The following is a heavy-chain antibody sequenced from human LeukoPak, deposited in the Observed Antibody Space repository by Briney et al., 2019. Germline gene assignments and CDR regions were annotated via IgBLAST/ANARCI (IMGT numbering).Heavy chain of an antibody. CDR2: IKQSGST. CDR3: ARGPSGY. J-gene: IGHJ4*02. Sequence: SETLSLTCAVYGGSFSGYYWSWIRQPPGKGLEWIGEIKQSGSTNYNPSLKSRVTISVDTSKNQFSLKLGSVTAADTAVYYCARGPSGYWGQGTLVTVSS. CDR1: GGSFSGYY. V-gene: IGHV4-34*01. D-gene: IGHD3-10*01.